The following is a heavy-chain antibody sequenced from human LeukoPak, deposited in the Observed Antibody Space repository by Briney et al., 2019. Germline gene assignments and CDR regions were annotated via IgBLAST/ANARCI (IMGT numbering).Heavy chain of an antibody. J-gene: IGHJ4*02. V-gene: IGHV3-64*01. CDR1: GFTFSSYA. CDR3: ARGVLGGDYYFDY. Sequence: PGGSLRLSCAASGFTFSSYAMHWVRQAPGKGLEYVSAISSKGGSTYYANSVKGRFTISRDNSKNTLYLQMGSLRAEDMAVYYCARGVLGGDYYFDYWGQGTLVTVSS. D-gene: IGHD2-21*01. CDR2: ISSKGGST.